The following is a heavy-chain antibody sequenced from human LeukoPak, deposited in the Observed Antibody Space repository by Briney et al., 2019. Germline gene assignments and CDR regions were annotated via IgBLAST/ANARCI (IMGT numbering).Heavy chain of an antibody. D-gene: IGHD3-16*01. Sequence: KPSETLSLTCTVSGGSISSYYWSWIRQPARKGLEWIGRIYTSGSTNYNPSLKSRVTMSVDTSKNQFSLKLSSVAAADTAVYYCARGKDDYVWGSHPRDFDYWGQGTLVTVSS. CDR2: IYTSGST. V-gene: IGHV4-4*07. CDR1: GGSISSYY. J-gene: IGHJ4*02. CDR3: ARGKDDYVWGSHPRDFDY.